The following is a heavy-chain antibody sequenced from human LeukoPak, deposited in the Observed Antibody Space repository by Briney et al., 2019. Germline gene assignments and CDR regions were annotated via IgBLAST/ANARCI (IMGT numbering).Heavy chain of an antibody. CDR2: INHSGST. J-gene: IGHJ5*02. V-gene: IGHV4-34*01. Sequence: SETLSLTCAVYGGSFSGYYWSWIRQPPGKGLEWIGEINHSGSTNYNPSLKSRVTISVDTSKNQFSLKLSSVTAADTAVYYCARHALSSSWVRINWFDPWGQGTLVTVSS. CDR1: GGSFSGYY. CDR3: ARHALSSSWVRINWFDP. D-gene: IGHD6-13*01.